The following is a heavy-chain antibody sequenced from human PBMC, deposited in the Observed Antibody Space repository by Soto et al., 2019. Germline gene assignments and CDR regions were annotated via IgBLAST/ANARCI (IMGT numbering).Heavy chain of an antibody. J-gene: IGHJ4*02. Sequence: SETLSLTCTVSGGSVSSGSYYWSWIRQPPGKGLEWIGYIYYSGSTNYNPSLKSRVTISVDTSKNQFSLKLSSVTAADTAVYYCARDLYYDSSGYYYDAQYSFDYWGQGTMVTVYS. CDR2: IYYSGST. CDR1: GGSVSSGSYY. CDR3: ARDLYYDSSGYYYDAQYSFDY. D-gene: IGHD3-22*01. V-gene: IGHV4-61*01.